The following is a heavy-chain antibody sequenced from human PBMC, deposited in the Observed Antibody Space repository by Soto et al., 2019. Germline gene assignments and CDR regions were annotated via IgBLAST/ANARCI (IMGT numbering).Heavy chain of an antibody. CDR1: GGSISSSNW. CDR2: IYHSGST. CDR3: ARDPKGYSSGWYEY. Sequence: QVQLQESGPGLVKPSGTLSLTCAVSGGSISSSNWWNWVRQPPGKGLEWIGEIYHSGSTNYNPSLKCRVTISLDKSKNQFSLKLNSVTAADTAVYYCARDPKGYSSGWYEYWGQGTLVTVSS. V-gene: IGHV4-4*02. J-gene: IGHJ4*02. D-gene: IGHD6-19*01.